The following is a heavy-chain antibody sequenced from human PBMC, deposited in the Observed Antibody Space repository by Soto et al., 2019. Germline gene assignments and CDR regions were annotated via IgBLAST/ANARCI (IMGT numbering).Heavy chain of an antibody. Sequence: QAPGKGLVWVSRINSDGSSTFYADSVKGRFTISRDNAKNTLYLQMNSLRAEDTAVYYCASSLLTPFDYWGQGTLVTVSS. V-gene: IGHV3-74*01. D-gene: IGHD7-27*01. J-gene: IGHJ4*02. CDR2: INSDGSST. CDR3: ASSLLTPFDY.